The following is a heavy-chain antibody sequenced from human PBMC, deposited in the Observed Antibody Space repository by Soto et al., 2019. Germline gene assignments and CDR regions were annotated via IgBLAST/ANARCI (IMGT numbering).Heavy chain of an antibody. V-gene: IGHV2-5*02. J-gene: IGHJ4*02. Sequence: QITLKESGPTLVKPTQTLTLTCTFSGFSLSTREVGVGWIRQPPGKALEWLALIYWDDDKRYRPSLKSRLTIVKDTSKHLVIRIMNNMDPEDTATYYCAHRAYYFGSGSYYTHWGQGILVTVSS. D-gene: IGHD3-10*01. CDR3: AHRAYYFGSGSYYTH. CDR1: GFSLSTREVG. CDR2: IYWDDDK.